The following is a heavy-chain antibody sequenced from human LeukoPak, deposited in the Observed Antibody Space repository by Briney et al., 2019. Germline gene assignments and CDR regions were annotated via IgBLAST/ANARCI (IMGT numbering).Heavy chain of an antibody. CDR3: AIQPWGSGNNWYFDL. CDR1: GYTFTDYY. J-gene: IGHJ2*01. V-gene: IGHV1-2*02. Sequence: ASVKVSCKASGYTFTDYYIHWVRQAPGQGLEWMGWISPNSGGTDYAQKFQGRVTMTRDTSISTTYVELSSLTSDDTAVYYCAIQPWGSGNNWYFDLWGRGTLVTVSS. D-gene: IGHD7-27*01. CDR2: ISPNSGGT.